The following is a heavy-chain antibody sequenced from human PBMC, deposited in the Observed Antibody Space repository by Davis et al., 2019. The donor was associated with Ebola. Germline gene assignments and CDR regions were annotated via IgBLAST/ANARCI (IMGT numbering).Heavy chain of an antibody. V-gene: IGHV3-30*18. CDR3: AKDPARIAVAGLLDY. CDR1: GFTFSSYG. Sequence: GESLKISCAASGFTFSSYGMHWVRQAPGKGLEWVAVISYDGSNKYYADSVKGRFTISRDNSKNTLYLQMNSLRAEDTAVYYCAKDPARIAVAGLLDYWGQGTLVTVSS. J-gene: IGHJ4*02. CDR2: ISYDGSNK. D-gene: IGHD6-19*01.